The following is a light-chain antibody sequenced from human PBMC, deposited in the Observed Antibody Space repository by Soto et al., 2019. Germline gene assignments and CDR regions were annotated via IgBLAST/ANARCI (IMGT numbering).Light chain of an antibody. CDR3: QQYNNWPLT. J-gene: IGKJ4*01. Sequence: EIVMTQSPATLSVSPGERATLSCRASQSVTSNLAWYQQKPGQPPRRLIYGASTRATGTPARFSGSGSGTEFTLTISSLQSEDFAVYYCQQYNNWPLTFGGGTKVDI. CDR1: QSVTSN. CDR2: GAS. V-gene: IGKV3-15*01.